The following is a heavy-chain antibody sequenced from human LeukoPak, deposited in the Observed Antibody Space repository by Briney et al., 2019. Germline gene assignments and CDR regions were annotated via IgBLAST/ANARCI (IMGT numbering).Heavy chain of an antibody. CDR3: ARRGVGAGSDAFDI. CDR1: GYSFATCW. Sequence: GESLKISCKGSGYSFATCWIGWVRQMPGKGLEWMGIIYPGDSDTGYSPSFQGQVTISADKSISTAYLQWSSLKASDTAMYYCARRGVGAGSDAFDIWGQGTMVTVSS. D-gene: IGHD3-16*01. V-gene: IGHV5-51*01. J-gene: IGHJ3*02. CDR2: IYPGDSDT.